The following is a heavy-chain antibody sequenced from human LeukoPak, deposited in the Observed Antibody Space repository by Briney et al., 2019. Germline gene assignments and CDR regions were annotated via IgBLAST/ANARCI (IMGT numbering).Heavy chain of an antibody. V-gene: IGHV1-18*01. Sequence: ASVKVSCKASGYTFISYGISWVRQAPGQGLEWMGWISAYNGNTNYAQKLQGRVTMTTDTSTSTAYMELRSLRSDDTAVYYCAATYPYCSGGSCYDVGFDYWGQGTLVTVSS. CDR2: ISAYNGNT. CDR3: AATYPYCSGGSCYDVGFDY. D-gene: IGHD2-15*01. CDR1: GYTFISYG. J-gene: IGHJ4*02.